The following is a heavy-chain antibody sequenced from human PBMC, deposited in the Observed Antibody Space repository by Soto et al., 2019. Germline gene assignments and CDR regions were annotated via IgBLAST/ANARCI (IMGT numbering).Heavy chain of an antibody. CDR1: GFTFSSYW. Sequence: PGGSLRLSCAASGFTFSSYWMSWVRQAPGKGLEWVANIKQDGSEKYYVDSVKGRFTISRDNAKNSLYLQMNSLRAEDTAVYYCARARGKYYDFWSGYWTIYWGQGTLVTVSS. CDR3: ARARGKYYDFWSGYWTIY. J-gene: IGHJ4*02. CDR2: IKQDGSEK. V-gene: IGHV3-7*01. D-gene: IGHD3-3*01.